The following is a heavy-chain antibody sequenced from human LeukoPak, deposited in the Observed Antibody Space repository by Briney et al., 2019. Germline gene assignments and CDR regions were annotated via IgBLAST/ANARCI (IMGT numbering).Heavy chain of an antibody. CDR1: GYTFTGYY. V-gene: IGHV1-2*02. CDR2: INPNSGGT. CDR3: ARGGLRYFDWLLSPHWFDP. D-gene: IGHD3-9*01. J-gene: IGHJ5*02. Sequence: ASVTVSCKASGYTFTGYYMHWVRQAPGQGLEWMGWINPNSGGTNYAQKFQGRVTMTRDTSISTAYMELSRLRSDDTAVYYCARGGLRYFDWLLSPHWFDPWGQGTLVTVSS.